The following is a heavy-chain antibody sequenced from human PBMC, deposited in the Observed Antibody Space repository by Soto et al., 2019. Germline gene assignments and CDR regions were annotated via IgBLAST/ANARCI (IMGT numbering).Heavy chain of an antibody. CDR2: ISNSGHSA. Sequence: PPRLSCVDSGDTCGSYGLHWVRHAPWKGMEWISVISNSGHSAYYADSVKGRFTISRDNSKKTLYLQIKSLRADETAAYYCAKGGPTFVNYFGPWGQGTLVTVSS. J-gene: IGHJ5*02. V-gene: IGHV3-23*01. D-gene: IGHD5-12*01. CDR3: AKGGPTFVNYFGP. CDR1: GDTCGSYG.